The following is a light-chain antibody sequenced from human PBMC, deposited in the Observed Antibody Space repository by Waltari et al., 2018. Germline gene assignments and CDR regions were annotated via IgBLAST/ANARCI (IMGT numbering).Light chain of an antibody. CDR2: RAS. Sequence: EVVMTQSPATLSVSPGERASLSRRASQSAKTSLAWYQQTPGQAPRLLISRASTRAAGVPDRFSGSGSGTEFTLTISSLQSEDSAIYYCQQYNIWPWTFGPGTNVDIK. J-gene: IGKJ1*01. CDR1: QSAKTS. CDR3: QQYNIWPWT. V-gene: IGKV3D-15*01.